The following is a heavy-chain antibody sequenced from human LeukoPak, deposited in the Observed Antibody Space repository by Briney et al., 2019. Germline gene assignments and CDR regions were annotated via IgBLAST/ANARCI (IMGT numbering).Heavy chain of an antibody. J-gene: IGHJ3*02. CDR1: GGSISSSSYY. Sequence: SETLSLTCTVSGGSISSSSYYWGWIRQPPGKGLEWIGYIYYRGSTNYNPSLKSRVTISVDTSKNQFSLKLSSVTAANTAVYYCARAPGGYGSGSRGAFDIWGQGTMVTVSS. V-gene: IGHV4-61*05. CDR3: ARAPGGYGSGSRGAFDI. D-gene: IGHD3-10*01. CDR2: IYYRGST.